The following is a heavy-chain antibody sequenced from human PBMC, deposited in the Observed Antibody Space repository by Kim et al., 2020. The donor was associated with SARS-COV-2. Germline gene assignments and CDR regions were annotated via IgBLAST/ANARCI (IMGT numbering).Heavy chain of an antibody. Sequence: GGSLRLSCAASGFTFSNYGMHWVRQAPGKGLVWVSRLNSGGTTTDYADSVKGRFTISRDNAKNTLYLQMNSLRAEDTAVYYCTRGGDTGTYSVWDNWGQG. CDR3: TRGGDTGTYSVWDN. CDR2: LNSGGTTT. CDR1: GFTFSNYG. V-gene: IGHV3-74*01. D-gene: IGHD1-26*01. J-gene: IGHJ3*02.